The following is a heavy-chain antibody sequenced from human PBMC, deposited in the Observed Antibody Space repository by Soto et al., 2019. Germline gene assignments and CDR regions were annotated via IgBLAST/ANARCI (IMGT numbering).Heavy chain of an antibody. CDR3: AITYSSGWYYYGMDV. Sequence: PGGSLRLSCAASVFTFDDYAMHWVRQAPGKGLEWVSGISWNSGSIGYADSVKGRFTISRDNAKNSLYLQMNSLRAEDTALYYCAITYSSGWYYYGMDVWGQGTTVTV. J-gene: IGHJ6*02. CDR1: VFTFDDYA. CDR2: ISWNSGSI. D-gene: IGHD6-19*01. V-gene: IGHV3-9*01.